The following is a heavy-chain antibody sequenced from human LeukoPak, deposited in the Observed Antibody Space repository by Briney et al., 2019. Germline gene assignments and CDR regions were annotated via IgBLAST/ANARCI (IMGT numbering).Heavy chain of an antibody. CDR3: ARVIWFGEGHAFDI. J-gene: IGHJ3*02. V-gene: IGHV4-39*07. CDR1: GGSISSSSYY. Sequence: PSETLSLTCTVSGGSISSSSYYWGWIRQPPGKGLEWIGSIYYSGSTYYNPSLKSRVTISVDTSKNQFSLKLSSVTAADTAVYYCARVIWFGEGHAFDIWGQGTMVTVSS. D-gene: IGHD3-10*01. CDR2: IYYSGST.